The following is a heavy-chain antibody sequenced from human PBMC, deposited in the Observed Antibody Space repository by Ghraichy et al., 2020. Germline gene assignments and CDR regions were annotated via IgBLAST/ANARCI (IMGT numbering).Heavy chain of an antibody. CDR3: ARRSSHPNIDFKFDY. D-gene: IGHD3-3*01. V-gene: IGHV4-4*09. J-gene: IGHJ4*02. CDR2: IYSSGRT. Sequence: SQTLSLTCTVSGDSINSYYCSWIRQPPGKGLEWIGDIYSSGRTIYNPSLRSRLSMSVDMSENQISLELSSVTAADTAVYFCARRSSHPNIDFKFDYWGQGILVTVSS. CDR1: GDSINSYY.